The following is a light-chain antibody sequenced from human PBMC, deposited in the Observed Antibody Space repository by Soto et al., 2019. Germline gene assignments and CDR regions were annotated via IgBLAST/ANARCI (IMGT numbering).Light chain of an antibody. CDR2: ASS. J-gene: IGKJ5*01. Sequence: DIQLTQSPSFLSASVGDRVTISCRASQGISSYLAWYQQTPGKAPKLLIYASSTLQSGVPSRFSGSGSGTEFTLTIGSLQPEDFATCYCQQLNTFPVTFGQGTRLEIK. CDR3: QQLNTFPVT. V-gene: IGKV1-9*01. CDR1: QGISSY.